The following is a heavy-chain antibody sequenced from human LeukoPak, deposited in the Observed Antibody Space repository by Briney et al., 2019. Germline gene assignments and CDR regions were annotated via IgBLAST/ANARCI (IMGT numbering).Heavy chain of an antibody. V-gene: IGHV5-51*01. CDR1: GYTSTTSW. CDR3: ARLYGRYFDY. J-gene: IGHJ4*02. CDR2: IYPSDSDT. D-gene: IGHD2-8*01. Sequence: GESLKISCKGSGYTSTTSWIGWVRQMPGKGLEWMAIIYPSDSDTTYSPSFQGQVTISADKSINTAYLQWSSLQASDTAMYYCARLYGRYFDYWGQGTLVTVSS.